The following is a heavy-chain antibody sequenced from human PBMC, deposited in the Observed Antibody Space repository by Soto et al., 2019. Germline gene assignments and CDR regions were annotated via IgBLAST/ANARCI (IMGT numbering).Heavy chain of an antibody. CDR3: ARDGSSTVNWIET. CDR2: IYHTGKT. D-gene: IGHD2-2*01. J-gene: IGHJ5*02. V-gene: IGHV4-31*01. CDR1: GDAIYIGGYY. Sequence: LTCTVSGDAIYIGGYYWTWIRQHPGKGLEWIGYIYHTGKTYYNPSLESLVTMSVDTSKNQFSLKLASVTAADTAVYYCARDGSSTVNWIETWGKGTLVAVSS.